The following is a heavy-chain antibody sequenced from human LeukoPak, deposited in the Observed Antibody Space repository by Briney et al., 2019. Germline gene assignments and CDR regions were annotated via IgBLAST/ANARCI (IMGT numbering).Heavy chain of an antibody. CDR2: IYHSGST. CDR1: GGSISSGGYS. CDR3: ARAETRNYYDSSGYYYLSGIDY. J-gene: IGHJ4*02. V-gene: IGHV4-30-2*01. Sequence: SQTLSLTCAVSGGSISSGGYSWSWIRQPPGKGLEWIGYIYHSGSTYYNPSPKSRVTISVDRSKNQFSLKLSSVTAADTAVYYCARAETRNYYDSSGYYYLSGIDYWGQGTLITVSS. D-gene: IGHD3-22*01.